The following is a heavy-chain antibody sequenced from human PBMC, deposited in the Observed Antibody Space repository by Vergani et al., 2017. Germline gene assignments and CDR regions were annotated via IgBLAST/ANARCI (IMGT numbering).Heavy chain of an antibody. D-gene: IGHD1-26*01. Sequence: QLQLQESGPGLVKPSETLSLTCTVSGGSISSSSYYWGWIRQPPGKGLEWIGSIYYSGSTYYNPSLKSRVTISVDTSKNQFSLKLSSVTAADTAVYYCARNRWIVGARTADVWGQGTTVTVSS. CDR2: IYYSGST. CDR1: GGSISSSSYY. CDR3: ARNRWIVGARTADV. V-gene: IGHV4-39*07. J-gene: IGHJ6*02.